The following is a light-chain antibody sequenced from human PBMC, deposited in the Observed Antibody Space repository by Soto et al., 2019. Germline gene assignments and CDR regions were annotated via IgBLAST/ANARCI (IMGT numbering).Light chain of an antibody. CDR2: DAS. J-gene: IGKJ4*01. Sequence: DIQMTQSPSSLSASVGDRVTITCQASQDIKNYLNCYQQKSGKGPKLLIYDASEWETGVSSRFSGSGSETDFTVNINSLQPEDIATYYFQQDNNLPLTFGGGTKVEIK. V-gene: IGKV1-33*01. CDR1: QDIKNY. CDR3: QQDNNLPLT.